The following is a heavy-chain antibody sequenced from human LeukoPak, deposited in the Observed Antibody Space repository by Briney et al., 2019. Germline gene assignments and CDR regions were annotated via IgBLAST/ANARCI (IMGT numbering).Heavy chain of an antibody. D-gene: IGHD3-3*01. CDR2: ISYDGGKT. CDR3: ARGFNDFWSGSQLEY. V-gene: IGHV3-30-3*01. Sequence: GGSLRLSCAASGFTFGGYAMHWVRQAPGKGLQWLAVISYDGGKTYYADSVEGRFTISRDNSKSTVYLEINSLRSEDTAIYYCARGFNDFWSGSQLEYWGQGTLVTVSS. J-gene: IGHJ4*02. CDR1: GFTFGGYA.